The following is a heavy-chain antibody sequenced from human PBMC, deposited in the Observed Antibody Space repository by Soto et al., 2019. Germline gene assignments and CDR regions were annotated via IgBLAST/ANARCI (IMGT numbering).Heavy chain of an antibody. J-gene: IGHJ5*02. CDR1: GYTFTSYD. V-gene: IGHV1-8*01. CDR2: MNPNSGNT. Sequence: ASVKVSCKASGYTFTSYDINWVRQATGQGLEWMGWMNPNSGNTGYAQKFQGRVTMTRNTSISTAYMELSSLRSEDTAVYYCARAAMVLGFIIFLSKPKNTNWFAPWGQGSLDTVSS. D-gene: IGHD3-10*01. CDR3: ARAAMVLGFIIFLSKPKNTNWFAP.